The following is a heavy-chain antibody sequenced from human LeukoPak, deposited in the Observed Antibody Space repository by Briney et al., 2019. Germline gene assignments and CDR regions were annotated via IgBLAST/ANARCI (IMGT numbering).Heavy chain of an antibody. CDR3: ARDGILEAVDY. Sequence: PSETLSLTCTVSGGSISSYYWSWIRQPPGKGLEWIGYIYYSGSTNYNSSLKSRVTISVDTSKNQFSLKLSSVTAADTAVYYCARDGILEAVDYWGQGTLVTVSS. CDR2: IYYSGST. D-gene: IGHD1-26*01. J-gene: IGHJ4*02. V-gene: IGHV4-59*12. CDR1: GGSISSYY.